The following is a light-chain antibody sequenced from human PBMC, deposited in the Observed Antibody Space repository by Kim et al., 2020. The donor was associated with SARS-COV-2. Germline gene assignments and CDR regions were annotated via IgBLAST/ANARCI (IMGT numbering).Light chain of an antibody. CDR2: GSN. CDR3: AAWDDSLSGRV. V-gene: IGLV1-47*01. J-gene: IGLJ3*02. Sequence: ELTQPPSASGTTGQRVTISCSGSTSNIGSHSVHWFQQLPGTAPKILIYGSNYRPSGVPDRFSGSKSGTSASLAISGLRSEDEADYYCAAWDDSLSGRVFGGGTQLTVL. CDR1: TSNIGSHS.